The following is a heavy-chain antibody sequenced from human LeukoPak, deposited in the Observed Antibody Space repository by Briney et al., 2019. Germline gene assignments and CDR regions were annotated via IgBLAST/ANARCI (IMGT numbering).Heavy chain of an antibody. CDR2: IYHTGSA. Sequence: ASETLSLTCTVSGGSVSSDSHGWSWIRQTPGKGLEWIGWIYHTGSANYNPSLKSRVTISVDTSKNQFFLKLNSVTAADTAVYYCARGRGLWGQGTLVTVSS. CDR3: ARGRGL. J-gene: IGHJ4*02. CDR1: GGSVSSDSHG. D-gene: IGHD3-10*01. V-gene: IGHV4-61*01.